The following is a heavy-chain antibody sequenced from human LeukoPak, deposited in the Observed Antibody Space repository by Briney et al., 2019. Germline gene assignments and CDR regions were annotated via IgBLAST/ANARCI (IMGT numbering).Heavy chain of an antibody. D-gene: IGHD3-10*02. J-gene: IGHJ4*02. CDR1: GFSFSDYA. Sequence: GGSLRLSCAASGFSFSDYAMHWVRQAPGNGLEWVTVISFDGSAKYYSDSVKGRFTISRDNSKNTLYLQMNSLRVEDTAVYYCARGVFGESLESWGQGTLVTVSS. V-gene: IGHV3-30*04. CDR2: ISFDGSAK. CDR3: ARGVFGESLES.